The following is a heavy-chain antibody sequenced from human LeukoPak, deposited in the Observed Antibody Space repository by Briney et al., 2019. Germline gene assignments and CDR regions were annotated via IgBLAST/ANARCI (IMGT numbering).Heavy chain of an antibody. V-gene: IGHV3-64*01. J-gene: IGHJ4*02. CDR3: ARVVGYSGSFCFDY. Sequence: PGGSLRLSCAASGFTFSTYVMHWVRQAPGKGLEYVSGISSNGVSTYYANSVKGRFTISRDNSKNTLYLQMGSLRVEDMAVYYCARVVGYSGSFCFDYWGPGILVTVSS. D-gene: IGHD1-26*01. CDR2: ISSNGVST. CDR1: GFTFSTYV.